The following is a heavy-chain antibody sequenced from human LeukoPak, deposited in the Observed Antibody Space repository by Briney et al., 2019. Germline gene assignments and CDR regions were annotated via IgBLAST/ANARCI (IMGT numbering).Heavy chain of an antibody. Sequence: ASVKVSCKASGYTFTGYYMHWVRQAPGQGLEWMGWINPNNGGTNYAQKFQGRVTMTRNTSISTAYMELSSLRSEDTAVYYCARARRLAPFDYWGQGTLVTVSS. CDR2: INPNNGGT. CDR1: GYTFTGYY. V-gene: IGHV1-2*02. D-gene: IGHD6-19*01. J-gene: IGHJ4*02. CDR3: ARARRLAPFDY.